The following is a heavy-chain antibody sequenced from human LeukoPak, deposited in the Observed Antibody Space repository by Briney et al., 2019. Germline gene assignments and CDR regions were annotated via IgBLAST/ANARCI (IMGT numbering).Heavy chain of an antibody. CDR1: GYTFTSKG. V-gene: IGHV1-18*01. J-gene: IGHJ4*02. Sequence: ASVKVSCKASGYTFTSKGISWVRQAPGQGLEWMGWISAYNGNTNYAQKLQGRVTMTTDTSTSTAYMELRSLRSDDTAVYYCARDINYCSTTSCSPFDYWGQGTLVTDSS. CDR3: ARDINYCSTTSCSPFDY. D-gene: IGHD2-2*01. CDR2: ISAYNGNT.